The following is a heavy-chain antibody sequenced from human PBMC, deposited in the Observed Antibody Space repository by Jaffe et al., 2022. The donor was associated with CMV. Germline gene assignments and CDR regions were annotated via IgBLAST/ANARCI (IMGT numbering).Heavy chain of an antibody. Sequence: EVQLLESGGGLVQPGGSLRLSCAGSGFTFTSHAMSWVRQAPGKGLEWVSIISASGGSTYYADSVKGRFTISRDNSKNTLYLQMNSLRAEDTAIYYCAKIGLYYYYGMDVWGQGTTVTVSS. CDR1: GFTFTSHA. V-gene: IGHV3-23*01. J-gene: IGHJ6*02. D-gene: IGHD2-8*01. CDR2: ISASGGST. CDR3: AKIGLYYYYGMDV.